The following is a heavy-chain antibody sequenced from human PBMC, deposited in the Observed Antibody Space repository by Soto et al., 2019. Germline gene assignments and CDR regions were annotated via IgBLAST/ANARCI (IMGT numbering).Heavy chain of an antibody. CDR1: DRSNSRAVYY. Sequence: SETVSLTGTVSDRSNSRAVYYWSWIRQHPGKGLEWIGYIYYSGSTYYNPSLKSRVTISVDTSKNQFSLKLSSVTAADTAVYYCARSIEPWGKGNLVT. V-gene: IGHV4-31*03. CDR2: IYYSGST. CDR3: ARSIEP. J-gene: IGHJ5*02.